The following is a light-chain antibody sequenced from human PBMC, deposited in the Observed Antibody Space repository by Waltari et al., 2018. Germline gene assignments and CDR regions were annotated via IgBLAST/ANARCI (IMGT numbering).Light chain of an antibody. J-gene: IGKJ2*02. CDR3: QQYYTTPCT. V-gene: IGKV4-1*01. CDR1: QSVLSSTNSNNY. CDR2: WAS. Sequence: DIVLTQSPDSLALSLGERATISCRSSQSVLSSTNSNNYLAGYQQRPGQPPKLRCYWASPRVSGVPDRFDGSGSGTDFTRTSSSLQAEDLAVYYCQQYYTTPCTFGQGTRLEIK.